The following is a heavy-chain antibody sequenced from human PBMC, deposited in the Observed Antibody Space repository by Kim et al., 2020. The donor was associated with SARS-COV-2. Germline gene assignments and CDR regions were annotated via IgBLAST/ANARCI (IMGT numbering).Heavy chain of an antibody. J-gene: IGHJ6*02. D-gene: IGHD2-21*01. V-gene: IGHV4-59*08. CDR2: IYYSGNT. CDR3: ARHWSGFHHYYYGMDV. CDR1: GGSLTNHY. Sequence: SETLSLTCTVSGGSLTNHYWSWIRQSPGKGLEWIGYIYYSGNTAYNPSLKSRITISVDTSKNQFFLKVTSVTAADTAAYYCARHWSGFHHYYYGMDVWG.